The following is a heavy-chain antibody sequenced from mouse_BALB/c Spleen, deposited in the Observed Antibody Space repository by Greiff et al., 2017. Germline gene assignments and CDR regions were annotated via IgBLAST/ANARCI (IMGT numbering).Heavy chain of an antibody. CDR1: GFTFSSYA. V-gene: IGHV5-9-3*01. CDR3: ARRGGIYYGNYDAMDY. Sequence: EVKLVESGGGLVKPGGSLKLSCAASGFTFSSYAMSWVRQTPEKRLEWVATISSGGSYTYYPDSVKGRFTISRDNAKNTLYLQMSSLRSEDTAMYYCARRGGIYYGNYDAMDYWGQGTSVTVSS. D-gene: IGHD2-1*01. J-gene: IGHJ4*01. CDR2: ISSGGSYT.